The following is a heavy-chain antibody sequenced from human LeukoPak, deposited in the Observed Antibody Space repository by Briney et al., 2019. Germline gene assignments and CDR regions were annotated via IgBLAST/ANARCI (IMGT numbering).Heavy chain of an antibody. V-gene: IGHV4-59*08. J-gene: IGHJ6*02. CDR1: GGSISSYY. CDR3: ARLFLGSGPPMGYYYYGMDV. D-gene: IGHD3-10*01. Sequence: SETLSLTCTVSGGSISSYYWSWLRQPPGKGLEWIGYIYYSGSTNYNPSLKSRVTISVDTSKNQFSLKLSSVTAADTAVYYCARLFLGSGPPMGYYYYGMDVWGQGTTVTVSS. CDR2: IYYSGST.